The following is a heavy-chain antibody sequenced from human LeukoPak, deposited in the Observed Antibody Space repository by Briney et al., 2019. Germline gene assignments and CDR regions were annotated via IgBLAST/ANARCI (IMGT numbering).Heavy chain of an antibody. Sequence: GGSLRLSCAASGFTFSSYWMSWVRQAPGKGLEWVGFIRSKAYGGTTEYAAPVEGRFTISRDDSKSIAYLQMNSLKTEDTAVYYCTRITMVRGAVAYWGQGTLVTVSS. D-gene: IGHD3-10*01. CDR2: IRSKAYGGTT. V-gene: IGHV3-49*04. CDR1: GFTFSSYW. J-gene: IGHJ4*02. CDR3: TRITMVRGAVAY.